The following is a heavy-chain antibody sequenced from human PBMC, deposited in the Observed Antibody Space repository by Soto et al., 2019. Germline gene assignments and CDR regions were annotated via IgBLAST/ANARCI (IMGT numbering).Heavy chain of an antibody. CDR3: AREGRIVGATIYYYYGMDV. J-gene: IGHJ6*02. CDR2: IWYDGSNK. Sequence: GGSLRLSCAASGFTFSSYGMHWVRQAPGKGLEWVAVIWYDGSNKYYADSVKGRFTISRDNSKNTLYLQMNSLRAEDTAVYYCAREGRIVGATIYYYYGMDVWGQGTTVTVSS. D-gene: IGHD1-26*01. V-gene: IGHV3-33*01. CDR1: GFTFSSYG.